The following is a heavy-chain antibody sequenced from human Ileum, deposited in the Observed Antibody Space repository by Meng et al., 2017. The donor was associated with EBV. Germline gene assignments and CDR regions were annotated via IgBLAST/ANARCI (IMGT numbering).Heavy chain of an antibody. D-gene: IGHD3-16*01. CDR2: ILHAGVT. Sequence: VQLHESGPSLVKPSGTLSLTCSVSDDSTIRSNWWSWVRQPPGKGLEWIGEILHAGVTNYNPSLKSRVSMSVDRSRIQASLNLNSVTAADTAIYYCARGEDYTWDVWGQGILVTVSS. CDR3: ARGEDYTWDV. CDR1: DDSTIRSNW. V-gene: IGHV4-4*02. J-gene: IGHJ4*02.